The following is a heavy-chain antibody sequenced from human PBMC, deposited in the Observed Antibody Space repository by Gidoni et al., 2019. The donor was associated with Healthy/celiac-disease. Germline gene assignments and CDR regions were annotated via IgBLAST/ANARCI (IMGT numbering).Heavy chain of an antibody. CDR1: GFTFDDYA. CDR3: AKDMYGEWLRLKRGGFDY. V-gene: IGHV3-9*01. CDR2: SSWNSGSI. Sequence: EVQLVGSGGGLVQPGRSLRLSCAASGFTFDDYAMPWVRQAPGKGLEWVSGSSWNSGSIGYADSVKGRLTISRDNAKNSLYLQMNSLRAEDTALYYCAKDMYGEWLRLKRGGFDYWGQGTLVTVSS. D-gene: IGHD5-12*01. J-gene: IGHJ4*02.